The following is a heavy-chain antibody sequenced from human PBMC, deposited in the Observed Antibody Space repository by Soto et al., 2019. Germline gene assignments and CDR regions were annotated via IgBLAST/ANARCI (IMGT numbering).Heavy chain of an antibody. V-gene: IGHV3-66*01. Sequence: EVQLVESGGGLVQPGGSLRLSCAASGFTVSTKYMSWVRQAPGKGLEWVSVIYSGGSTFYADSVRGRFTISRDNSKNTVTLQMNSRRAEDTAVYYCARDPWAADYWGQGTLVTVSS. J-gene: IGHJ4*02. CDR2: IYSGGST. CDR3: ARDPWAADY. CDR1: GFTVSTKY. D-gene: IGHD3-16*01.